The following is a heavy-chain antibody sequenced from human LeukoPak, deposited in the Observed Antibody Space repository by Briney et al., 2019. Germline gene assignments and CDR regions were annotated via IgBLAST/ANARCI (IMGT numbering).Heavy chain of an antibody. Sequence: SGGSLRLSCAASGFTVSSNYMSWVRQAPGKGLEWVSVIYSGGSTYYADSVKGRFTISRDNSKNTLYLQMNSLRAEDTAVYYCARDGNEGIQLWLRELDYWGQGTLVTVSS. CDR2: IYSGGST. D-gene: IGHD5-18*01. CDR1: GFTVSSNY. J-gene: IGHJ4*02. CDR3: ARDGNEGIQLWLRELDY. V-gene: IGHV3-53*01.